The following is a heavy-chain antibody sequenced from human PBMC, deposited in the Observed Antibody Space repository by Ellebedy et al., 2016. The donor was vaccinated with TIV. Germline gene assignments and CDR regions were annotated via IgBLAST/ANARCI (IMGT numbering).Heavy chain of an antibody. D-gene: IGHD6-19*01. CDR2: IYPGDSDT. J-gene: IGHJ4*02. Sequence: GESLKISCKGSGYSFTSYWIGWVRQMPGKGLEWMGIIYPGDSDTRYSPSFQGQVTISADKSISTAYLQWSSLKASDTAMYYCARFIAVAGTHQELDYWGQGTLVTVSS. V-gene: IGHV5-51*01. CDR3: ARFIAVAGTHQELDY. CDR1: GYSFTSYW.